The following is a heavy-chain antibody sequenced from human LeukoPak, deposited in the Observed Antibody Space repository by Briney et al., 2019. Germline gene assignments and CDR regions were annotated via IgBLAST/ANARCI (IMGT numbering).Heavy chain of an antibody. CDR2: IFYSGRT. CDR3: ARPARYCSSGSCYSDWYFDL. D-gene: IGHD2-15*01. V-gene: IGHV4-59*08. J-gene: IGHJ2*01. CDR1: GDSMTNYY. Sequence: SETLSLTCTFSGDSMTNYYWNWIRQSPGKGLEWIGYIFYSGRTNYNPSLKSRVTMSVDTSKKQFTLNLTSVTAADTAVYYCARPARYCSSGSCYSDWYFDLWGRGTLVTVSS.